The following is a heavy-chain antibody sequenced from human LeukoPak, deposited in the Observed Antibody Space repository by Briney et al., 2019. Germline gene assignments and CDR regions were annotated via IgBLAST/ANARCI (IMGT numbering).Heavy chain of an antibody. Sequence: ASVXXXCXAXGYTFTGYYMHWVGQAPGQGVEWMGRINPKSGGTNYAQKFQGRVTMNRDRDIRRAYMEVNRLRSDDTAVYYCARGEAMANSFDPWGQGTLVTVSS. V-gene: IGHV1-2*06. CDR2: INPKSGGT. D-gene: IGHD5-18*01. CDR3: ARGEAMANSFDP. J-gene: IGHJ5*02. CDR1: GYTFTGYY.